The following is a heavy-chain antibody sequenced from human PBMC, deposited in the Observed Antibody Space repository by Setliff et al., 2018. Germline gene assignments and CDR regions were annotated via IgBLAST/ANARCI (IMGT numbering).Heavy chain of an antibody. D-gene: IGHD1-1*01. CDR3: ARVIPVETASLEYYMDV. CDR2: INHSGST. CDR1: GGSISSPNW. Sequence: PSETLSLTCAVSGGSISSPNWWNWVRQPPGKGLEWIGEINHSGSTNYNPSLKSRVTISVDTSKNQFSLKLSSVTAADTAVYYCARVIPVETASLEYYMDVWSKGTTVTVSS. V-gene: IGHV4-4*02. J-gene: IGHJ6*03.